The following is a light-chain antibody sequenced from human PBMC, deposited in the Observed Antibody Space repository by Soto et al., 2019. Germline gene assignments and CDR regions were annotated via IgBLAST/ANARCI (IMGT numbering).Light chain of an antibody. J-gene: IGKJ2*01. CDR3: PQYGSSPPYT. V-gene: IGKV3-20*01. CDR1: QSVSSNY. Sequence: EIVLTQSPGTLSLSPGEGATLSCRASQSVSSNYLAWYQQKPGQAPRLLIFGASNRASDIPDRFSGSGSGTDFTLTISRLEPEDFAVYYCPQYGSSPPYTFGQGTKLEIK. CDR2: GAS.